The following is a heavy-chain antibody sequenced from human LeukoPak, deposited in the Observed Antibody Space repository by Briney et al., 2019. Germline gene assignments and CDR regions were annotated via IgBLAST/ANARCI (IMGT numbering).Heavy chain of an antibody. CDR2: ICTSGST. V-gene: IGHV4-4*07. CDR1: GGSISSYC. Sequence: TSETLPLTCTVSGGSISSYCWSCIRQPAGKGLEWIGRICTSGSTNYNPSLKSRVTMSVDTSKNQFSLKLSSVTAADTAVYYCAEGGQWLRVWGQGTLVTVSS. CDR3: AEGGQWLRV. D-gene: IGHD6-19*01. J-gene: IGHJ4*02.